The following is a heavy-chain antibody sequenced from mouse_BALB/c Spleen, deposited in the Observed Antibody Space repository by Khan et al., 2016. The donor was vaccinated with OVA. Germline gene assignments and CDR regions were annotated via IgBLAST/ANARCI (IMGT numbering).Heavy chain of an antibody. Sequence: EVELVESGGGLVKPGGSLKLSCAVSGFSFSNYAMSWVRQTPEKGLVWVASISSGGSTSYPDSVKGRFTISRDNARNILYLQMSSLRSEDTAMYYCARDYWFTYWGQGTMVTVSA. V-gene: IGHV5-6-5*01. CDR1: GFSFSNYA. CDR2: ISSGGST. J-gene: IGHJ3*01. CDR3: ARDYWFTY.